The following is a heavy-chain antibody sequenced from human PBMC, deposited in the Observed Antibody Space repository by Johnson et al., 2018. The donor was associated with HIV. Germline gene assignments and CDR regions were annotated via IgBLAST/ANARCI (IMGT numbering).Heavy chain of an antibody. CDR3: ASGGPLSGSDECCFDV. CDR1: GFTFSSYD. J-gene: IGHJ3*01. Sequence: VQLVESGGGLVQPGGSLRLSCAASGFTFSSYDMHWVRQATGKGLEWVSVMSSGDNTHYADSVKGRFTISRDNSKNTLYLQMKSLRTEDTAVYYCASGGPLSGSDECCFDVWGQGTMVTVSS. D-gene: IGHD1-26*01. CDR2: MSSGDNT. V-gene: IGHV3-66*02.